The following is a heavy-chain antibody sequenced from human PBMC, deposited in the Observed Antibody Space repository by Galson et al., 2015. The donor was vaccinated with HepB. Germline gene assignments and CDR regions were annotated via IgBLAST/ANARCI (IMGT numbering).Heavy chain of an antibody. D-gene: IGHD4/OR15-4a*01. CDR2: VTNSGGSK. V-gene: IGHV3-23*01. J-gene: IGHJ6*03. CDR3: VKWGVPTLQYYMDV. Sequence: SLRLSCAASGFTFSNYGMSWVRQGPGKGLEWVSGVTNSGGSKYSADSVKGRFTISTDNSKNTLYLQMNSLRAEDTAVYYCVKWGVPTLQYYMDVWGKGTTVIVSS. CDR1: GFTFSNYG.